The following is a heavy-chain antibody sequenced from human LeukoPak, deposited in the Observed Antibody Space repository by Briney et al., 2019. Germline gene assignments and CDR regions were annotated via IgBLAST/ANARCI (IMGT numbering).Heavy chain of an antibody. CDR2: IYHSGST. CDR3: ARGGWPFDY. D-gene: IGHD6-19*01. CDR1: GGSISSYY. J-gene: IGHJ4*02. V-gene: IGHV4-38-2*02. Sequence: SETLSLTCTVSGGSISSYYWSWIRQPPGKGLEWIGSIYHSGSTYYNPSLKSRVTISVDTSKNQFSLKLSSVTAADTAVYYCARGGWPFDYWGQGTLVTVSS.